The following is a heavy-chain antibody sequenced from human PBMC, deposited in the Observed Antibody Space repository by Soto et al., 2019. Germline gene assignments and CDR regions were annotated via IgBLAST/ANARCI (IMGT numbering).Heavy chain of an antibody. CDR2: MYHSGST. Sequence: SSETLSLTCAVSGHSISSGFYYWGWIRQPPGKGLEWIGSMYHSGSTYYNPSLKSRVTMSVDTSKNQLSLKLTSLTAADTAVYHCARYGYSYSMRFFDKWGQGTRVTVSS. J-gene: IGHJ4*02. CDR3: ARYGYSYSMRFFDK. CDR1: GHSISSGFYY. V-gene: IGHV4-38-2*01. D-gene: IGHD5-18*01.